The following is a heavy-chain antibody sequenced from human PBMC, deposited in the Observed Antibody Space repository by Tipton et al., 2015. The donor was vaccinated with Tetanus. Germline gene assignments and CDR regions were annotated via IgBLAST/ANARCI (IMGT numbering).Heavy chain of an antibody. J-gene: IGHJ6*02. V-gene: IGHV1-2*02. Sequence: QLVQSGAEMKKPGASVKVSCKASGYTFTGYYIYWVRQAPGQGLEWMGWIDPNSGGTVYAQEFQGRVTMTRDTSISTAYMELRSLRFDDTAVYYCARDRGDYIYYGMDVWGPGTTVTVS. CDR1: GYTFTGYY. CDR3: ARDRGDYIYYGMDV. D-gene: IGHD3-22*01. CDR2: IDPNSGGT.